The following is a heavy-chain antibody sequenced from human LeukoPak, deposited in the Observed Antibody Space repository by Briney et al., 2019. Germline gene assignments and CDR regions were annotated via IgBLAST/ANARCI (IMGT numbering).Heavy chain of an antibody. CDR3: ARDYFSEHTAPGY. J-gene: IGHJ4*02. CDR1: GYTFNSYA. Sequence: ASVKVSCKASGYTFNSYAITWVRQAPGQGLEWMGWISTYNGITSYAQKLQGRVTMTTDTSTSTAYMELRSLRSDDTAVYYCARDYFSEHTAPGYWGQGTLVTVSS. D-gene: IGHD2-21*01. V-gene: IGHV1-18*01. CDR2: ISTYNGIT.